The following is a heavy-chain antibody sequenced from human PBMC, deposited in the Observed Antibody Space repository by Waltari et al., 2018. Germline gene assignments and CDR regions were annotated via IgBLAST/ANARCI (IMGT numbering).Heavy chain of an antibody. CDR1: GGSINSAASY. CDR3: VRDRGYGGKSGLFDS. Sequence: QVQLQESGPGLVKPSQTLSLPCTVSGGSINSAASYWSWIRHHPGKGLEYIGYIYHSGSTYYKSSLRSRLSMSIDTSQNQFSLRLTSMTPADTAVYYCVRDRGYGGKSGLFDSWGQGIQVTVSP. D-gene: IGHD2-15*01. V-gene: IGHV4-31*03. CDR2: IYHSGST. J-gene: IGHJ4*02.